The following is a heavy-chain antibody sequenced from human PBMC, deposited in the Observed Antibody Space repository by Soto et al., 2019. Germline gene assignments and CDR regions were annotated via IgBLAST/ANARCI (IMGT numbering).Heavy chain of an antibody. CDR2: INPSGGST. CDR3: ARDQQQLVHYYYYGMDV. J-gene: IGHJ6*02. V-gene: IGHV1-46*01. Sequence: ASVKVSCKASGYTFTSDYMHWVRQAPGQGLEWMGIINPSGGSTSYAQKFQGRVTMTRDTSTSTVYMELSSLRSEDTAVYYCARDQQQLVHYYYYGMDVWGQGTTVTVSS. D-gene: IGHD6-13*01. CDR1: GYTFTSDY.